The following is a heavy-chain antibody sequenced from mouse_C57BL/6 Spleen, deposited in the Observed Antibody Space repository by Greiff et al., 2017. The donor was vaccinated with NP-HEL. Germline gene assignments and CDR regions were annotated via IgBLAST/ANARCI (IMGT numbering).Heavy chain of an antibody. V-gene: IGHV1-52*01. Sequence: VQLQQSGAELVRPGSSVKLSCKASGYTFTSYWMHWVKQRPIQGLEWIGNIDPSDSETHYNQKFKDKATLTVDKSSSTAYMQLSSLTSEDSAVYYWARWGGTSGFAYWGQGTLVTVSA. CDR2: IDPSDSET. CDR3: ARWGGTSGFAY. CDR1: GYTFTSYW. J-gene: IGHJ3*01. D-gene: IGHD3-3*01.